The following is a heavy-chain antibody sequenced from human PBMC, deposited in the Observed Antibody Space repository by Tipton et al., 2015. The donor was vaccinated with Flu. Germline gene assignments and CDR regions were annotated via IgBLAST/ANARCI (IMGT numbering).Heavy chain of an antibody. Sequence: TLSLTCTVSGGSISSISDYWGWVRQSPGKGLEWIGNINYRGITYYNPSLKSRVTISVDTPKNQFSLKVTSVTAADTAVYYCARDPAGYYDNSAYYIFDYWGQGTLVTVSS. D-gene: IGHD3-22*01. J-gene: IGHJ4*02. CDR2: INYRGIT. V-gene: IGHV4-39*07. CDR1: GGSISSISDY. CDR3: ARDPAGYYDNSAYYIFDY.